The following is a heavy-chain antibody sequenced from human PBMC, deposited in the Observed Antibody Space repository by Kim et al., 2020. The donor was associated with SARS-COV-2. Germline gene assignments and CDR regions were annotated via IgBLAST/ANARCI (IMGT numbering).Heavy chain of an antibody. J-gene: IGHJ4*02. Sequence: SETLSLTCTVSGDSISSSSYYWGWVRQPPGKGLEWIGSVYWSGTTWFNPSLKSRVTIPPDTSENQFSLRLTSVTAADTAVYYCARRSRHTSNWYFYFDHWGQGSLVTVSS. CDR3: ARRSRHTSNWYFYFDH. V-gene: IGHV4-39*01. CDR1: GDSISSSSYY. CDR2: VYWSGTT. D-gene: IGHD6-13*01.